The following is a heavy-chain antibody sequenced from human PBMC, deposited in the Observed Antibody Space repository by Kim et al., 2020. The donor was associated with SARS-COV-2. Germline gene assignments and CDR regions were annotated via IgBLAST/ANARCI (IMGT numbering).Heavy chain of an antibody. CDR1: GYTFTSYA. Sequence: ASVKVSCKASGYTFTSYAMHWVRQAPGQRLEWMGWINAGNGNTKYSQKFQGRVTITRDTSASTAYMELSSLRSEDTAVYYCATRWGYCSSTSCPEGVNNWFDPWGQGTLVTVSS. CDR2: INAGNGNT. CDR3: ATRWGYCSSTSCPEGVNNWFDP. D-gene: IGHD2-2*01. V-gene: IGHV1-3*01. J-gene: IGHJ5*02.